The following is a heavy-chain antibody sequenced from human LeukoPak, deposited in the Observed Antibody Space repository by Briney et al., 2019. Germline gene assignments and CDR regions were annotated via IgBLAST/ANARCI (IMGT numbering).Heavy chain of an antibody. CDR1: GGFISSDIYY. CDR2: INYSGST. D-gene: IGHD3-3*01. Sequence: TPSETLSLTCTVSGGFISSDIYYWGWIRQPPGKGLELIGSINYSGSTYYNPSLRSRVTIFVDTSKIQFSLRLNSVTAADTAVYYCARRPFGVAWFDPWGQGTLVTVSS. CDR3: ARRPFGVAWFDP. V-gene: IGHV4-39*01. J-gene: IGHJ5*02.